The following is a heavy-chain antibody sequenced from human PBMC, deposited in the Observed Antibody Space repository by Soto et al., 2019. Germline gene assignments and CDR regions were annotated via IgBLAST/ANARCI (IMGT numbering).Heavy chain of an antibody. Sequence: PSETLSLTCAVSGGSISSGGYSWSWIRQPPGKGLEWIGYIDHSGSTYYNPSLKSRVTISVDRSKNQCSLKLSSVTAADTAVYCWSRAPTFGPWGQGTLGTVSS. CDR3: SRAPTFGP. CDR1: GGSISSGGYS. V-gene: IGHV4-30-2*01. J-gene: IGHJ5*02. CDR2: IDHSGST. D-gene: IGHD3-3*01.